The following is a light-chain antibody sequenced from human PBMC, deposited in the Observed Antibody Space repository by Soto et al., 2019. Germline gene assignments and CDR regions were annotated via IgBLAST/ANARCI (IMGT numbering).Light chain of an antibody. J-gene: IGKJ1*01. CDR1: RDISNY. CDR2: DAS. Sequence: DIQMTQSPSAMSASVGDRVTITCRASRDISNYLAWFQQKPGKVPKRLIYDASSLQSGVPSRFSGSGSGTEFTLTISSLQPEDFATYYCLHHYTYPRTFGQGTKVDIK. V-gene: IGKV1-17*03. CDR3: LHHYTYPRT.